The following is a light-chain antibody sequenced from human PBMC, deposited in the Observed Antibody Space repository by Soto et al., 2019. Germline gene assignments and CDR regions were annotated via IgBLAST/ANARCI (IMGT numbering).Light chain of an antibody. CDR2: EVS. J-gene: IGLJ2*01. V-gene: IGLV2-14*01. Sequence: QSVLTQPASVSGSPGQSITISCSGTTSNVGGYNYVSWYQQHPCKAPKLMIYEVSNRPSGVSNRFSGSKSASTASLNISGLPSEAEADYYCSAYTTATTHVVFGGGTELTV. CDR1: TSNVGGYNY. CDR3: SAYTTATTHVV.